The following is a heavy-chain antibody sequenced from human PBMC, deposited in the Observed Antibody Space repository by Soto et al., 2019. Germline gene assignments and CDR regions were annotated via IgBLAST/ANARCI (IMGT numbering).Heavy chain of an antibody. Sequence: SETLSLTCTVSGGSISSTSYYWGWIRQPPGKGLEWIGSIYYSGSTYYNASLKSRVTISVDTSKNQFSLKLTSVIAADTAVYFCARSNEDTVAVGGWFDPWGQGTLVTVSS. V-gene: IGHV4-39*01. CDR2: IYYSGST. D-gene: IGHD2-15*01. J-gene: IGHJ5*02. CDR3: ARSNEDTVAVGGWFDP. CDR1: GGSISSTSYY.